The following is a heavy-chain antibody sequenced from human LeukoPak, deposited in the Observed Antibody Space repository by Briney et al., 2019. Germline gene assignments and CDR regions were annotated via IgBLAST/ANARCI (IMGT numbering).Heavy chain of an antibody. V-gene: IGHV4-59*12. CDR3: ARVVPDAHYYYYGMDV. CDR1: GGSINSYY. CDR2: ISHSGSA. J-gene: IGHJ6*02. D-gene: IGHD1-26*01. Sequence: SETLSLTCTVAGGSINSYYWTWIRQPPGKGLEWIGYISHSGSANYNPSLKSRVTISVDTSKNQFSLKLSSVTAADTAVYYCARVVPDAHYYYYGMDVWGQGTTVTVSS.